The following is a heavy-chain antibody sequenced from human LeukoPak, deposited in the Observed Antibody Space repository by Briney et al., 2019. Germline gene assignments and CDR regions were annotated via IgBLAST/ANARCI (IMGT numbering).Heavy chain of an antibody. V-gene: IGHV3-48*03. CDR1: GFTFSSYE. D-gene: IGHD5-24*01. J-gene: IGHJ4*02. Sequence: PGGSLRLSCAASGFTFSSYEMNWVRQAPGKGLEWVSYISSSGSTIYYADSVKGRFTISRDNAKNSLYLQMNSLRAEDTAVYYCARAGMATMYFDYWGQGTLVTVSS. CDR3: ARAGMATMYFDY. CDR2: ISSSGSTI.